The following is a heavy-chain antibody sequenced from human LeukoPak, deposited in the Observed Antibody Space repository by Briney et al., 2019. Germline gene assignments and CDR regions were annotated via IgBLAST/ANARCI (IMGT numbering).Heavy chain of an antibody. J-gene: IGHJ4*02. CDR3: ARDGCYYDSSAYYSHFDY. D-gene: IGHD3-22*01. CDR1: GYTFTSYG. Sequence: ASVKVACKASGYTFTSYGISWVRQAPGQGLEWMGWISTYNGNTKYAQKFQGRVTMTTDTSTSTAYMELRSLRSDDTAVYYCARDGCYYDSSAYYSHFDYWGQGTLVTVSS. V-gene: IGHV1-18*01. CDR2: ISTYNGNT.